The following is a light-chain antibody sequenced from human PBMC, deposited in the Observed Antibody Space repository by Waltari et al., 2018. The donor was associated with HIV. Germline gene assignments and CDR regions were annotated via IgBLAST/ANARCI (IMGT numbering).Light chain of an antibody. CDR3: MQTVQLSWT. CDR1: QSLLHSDGKTY. Sequence: ESVMTQTPLSLSVTPGKPASISCKSSQSLLHSDGKTYLYWYLQRPGQPPQPLMYEVSTRFAGVPDRFSGSGSGTDFTLSISRVEAEDVGVYYCMQTVQLSWTFGQGTKVQIK. J-gene: IGKJ1*01. V-gene: IGKV2D-29*01. CDR2: EVS.